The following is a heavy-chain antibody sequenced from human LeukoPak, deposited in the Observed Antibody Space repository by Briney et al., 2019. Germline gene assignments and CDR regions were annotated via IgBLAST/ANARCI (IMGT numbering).Heavy chain of an antibody. Sequence: GASVKVSCKASGGVFTTYAVSWVRQAPGQGLEWMGSIIPIFGTANYAQKFQGRVTITADESTSTAYMELSSLRSEDTAVYYCARDRYCSSTSCYGPFDYWGQGTLVTVSS. D-gene: IGHD2-2*01. J-gene: IGHJ4*02. V-gene: IGHV1-69*13. CDR2: IIPIFGTA. CDR1: GGVFTTYA. CDR3: ARDRYCSSTSCYGPFDY.